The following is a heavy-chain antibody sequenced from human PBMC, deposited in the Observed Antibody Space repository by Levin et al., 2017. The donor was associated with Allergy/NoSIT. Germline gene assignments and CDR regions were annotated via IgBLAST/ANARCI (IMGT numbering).Heavy chain of an antibody. CDR3: AATYYFDTSGHDD. J-gene: IGHJ4*01. V-gene: IGHV3-23*01. CDR1: GFTFSSYG. Sequence: GGSLRLSCAASGFTFSSYGMSWVRQAPGKGLEWVASISGRGDNPYYAESGRGRFFISRDNSRNTLYLQMNSLRVEDTAVYYCAATYYFDTSGHDDWGHGTLVTVSS. CDR2: ISGRGDNP. D-gene: IGHD3-22*01.